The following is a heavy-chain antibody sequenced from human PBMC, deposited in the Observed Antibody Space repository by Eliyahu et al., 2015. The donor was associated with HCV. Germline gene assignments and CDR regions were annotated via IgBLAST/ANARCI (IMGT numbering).Heavy chain of an antibody. Sequence: QVQLQESGPGLVKPSETLSLTCSVSGVSISSYYWTWVRQPPGKGLEWIGYIYYSGITNYNPSLESRVTISVDTSKNQFSLKLTSVTAADTAIYYCARDSGSYGFNWGQGTLVTVSS. CDR2: IYYSGIT. CDR3: ARDSGSYGFN. J-gene: IGHJ4*02. D-gene: IGHD1-26*01. CDR1: GVSISSYY. V-gene: IGHV4-59*01.